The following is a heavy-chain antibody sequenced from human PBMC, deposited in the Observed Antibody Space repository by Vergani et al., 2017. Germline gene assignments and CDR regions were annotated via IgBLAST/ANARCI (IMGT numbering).Heavy chain of an antibody. CDR2: ISSSSSTI. CDR3: AREMSIAARPLDY. D-gene: IGHD6-6*01. CDR1: GFTFSSYS. J-gene: IGHJ4*02. Sequence: EVQLVESGGGLVQPGGSLRLSCAASGFTFSSYSMNWVRQAPGKGLEWVSYISSSSSTIYYADSVKGQFTISRDNAKNSLYLQMNSLRAEDTAVYYCAREMSIAARPLDYWGQGTLVTVSS. V-gene: IGHV3-48*01.